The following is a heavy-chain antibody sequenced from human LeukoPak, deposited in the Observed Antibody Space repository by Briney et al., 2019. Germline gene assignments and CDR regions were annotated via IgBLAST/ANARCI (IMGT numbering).Heavy chain of an antibody. V-gene: IGHV4-39*01. J-gene: IGHJ5*02. D-gene: IGHD5-12*01. Sequence: SETLSLTCTVSGGSISSSSYYWCWIRQPPGKGLEWIGSIYYSGSTYYNPSLKSRVTISVDTSKNQFSLKLSSVTAADTAVYYCARHVTMATIRGWFDPWGQGTLVTVSS. CDR1: GGSISSSSYY. CDR3: ARHVTMATIRGWFDP. CDR2: IYYSGST.